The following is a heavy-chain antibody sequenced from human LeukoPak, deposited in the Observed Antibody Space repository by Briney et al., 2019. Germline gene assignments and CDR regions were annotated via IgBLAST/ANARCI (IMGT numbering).Heavy chain of an antibody. D-gene: IGHD6-6*01. Sequence: ASVKVSCKASDYDFINYGISWVRHAPGQGLEWRGWRSIYNGNTDYKLQGRVTMTTDTSTSTAYMEVRSLRSDDTAVYYCARGGPFPSGSSSREYYLDYWGQGTLVTVSS. CDR2: RSIYNGNT. CDR3: ARGGPFPSGSSSREYYLDY. V-gene: IGHV1-18*01. CDR1: DYDFINYG. J-gene: IGHJ4*02.